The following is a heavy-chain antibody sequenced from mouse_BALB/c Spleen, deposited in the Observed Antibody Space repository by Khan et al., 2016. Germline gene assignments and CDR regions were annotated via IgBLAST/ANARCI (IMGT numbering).Heavy chain of an antibody. J-gene: IGHJ2*01. D-gene: IGHD2-1*01. Sequence: EVQLVESGGGLVQPGGSRKLSCAASGFTFSSFGMHWVRQAPEKGLEWVAYISSGSSTIYYADTVKGRITISRDNPKNTLFLQMTSLRSEDTAMYYCARNGNFDYWGQGTTLTVSS. V-gene: IGHV5-17*02. CDR1: GFTFSSFG. CDR2: ISSGSSTI. CDR3: ARNGNFDY.